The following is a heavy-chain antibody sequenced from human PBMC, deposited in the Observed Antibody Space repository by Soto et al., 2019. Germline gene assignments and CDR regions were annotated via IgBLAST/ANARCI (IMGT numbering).Heavy chain of an antibody. CDR2: MYITGST. V-gene: IGHV4-61*01. J-gene: IGHJ4*02. CDR1: GASISSMSHY. Sequence: QVQLQESGPGLVRPSETLSLTCTVSGASISSMSHYWSWIRQSPGKGLEWIGYMYITGSTNYNPSLKSRMSISLDTSKYQFSLKLSSVTAADTGVYYCARNAIFGVVTGRDYWGQGSLVTVSP. CDR3: ARNAIFGVVTGRDY. D-gene: IGHD3-3*01.